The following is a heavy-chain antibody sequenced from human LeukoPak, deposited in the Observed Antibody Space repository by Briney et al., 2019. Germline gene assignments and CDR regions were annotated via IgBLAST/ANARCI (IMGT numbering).Heavy chain of an antibody. V-gene: IGHV1-24*01. CDR1: GYTLTELP. Sequence: ASVKVSCKVSGYTLTELPMHWARQAPGKGLEWMGGFAPEDVETIYAQRFQGRVTMTEDTSTDTAYMELSSLRPDDTAVYYCTSNGAIAGGGFDSWGQGTLVTVSS. CDR3: TSNGAIAGGGFDS. J-gene: IGHJ4*02. CDR2: FAPEDVET. D-gene: IGHD6-19*01.